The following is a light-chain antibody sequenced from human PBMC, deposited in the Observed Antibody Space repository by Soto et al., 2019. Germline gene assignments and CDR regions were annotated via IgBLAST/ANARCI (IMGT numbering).Light chain of an antibody. V-gene: IGKV3-11*01. CDR2: DAS. CDR1: QSVSSY. Sequence: PGDRATLSCRASQSVSSYFAWYQQKPGQAPRLLIYDASTRAAGIPARFSGSGSGTDFTLTISSLEPEDFAVYYCQQRSDWPLTFVGGTKVEIK. CDR3: QQRSDWPLT. J-gene: IGKJ4*01.